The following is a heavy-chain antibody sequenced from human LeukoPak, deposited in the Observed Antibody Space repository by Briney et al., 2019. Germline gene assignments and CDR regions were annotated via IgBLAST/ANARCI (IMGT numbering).Heavy chain of an antibody. CDR2: ISWNSGSI. V-gene: IGHV3-9*03. J-gene: IGHJ3*02. D-gene: IGHD1-26*01. Sequence: GGSLRLSCAASGFTFDDYAMHWVRQAPGKGLEWVSGISWNSGSIGYADSVKGRFTISRDNAKNSLYLQMNSLRAEDMALYYCAKDRYSGSYTPFDAFDIWGQGTMVTVSP. CDR3: AKDRYSGSYTPFDAFDI. CDR1: GFTFDDYA.